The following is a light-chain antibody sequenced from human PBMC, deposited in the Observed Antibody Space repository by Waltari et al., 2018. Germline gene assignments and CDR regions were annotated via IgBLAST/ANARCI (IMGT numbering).Light chain of an antibody. Sequence: QSGLTQPPSVSGAPGQGVTISCTGSGSNIGAGFDVHWYQHVPGTAPKLLIYANTKRPSGVPDRFSGSKSATSASLAITGLQAEDEADYFCHSYDSSLSAWVFGGGTKVTVL. CDR3: HSYDSSLSAWV. V-gene: IGLV1-40*01. CDR1: GSNIGAGFD. CDR2: ANT. J-gene: IGLJ3*02.